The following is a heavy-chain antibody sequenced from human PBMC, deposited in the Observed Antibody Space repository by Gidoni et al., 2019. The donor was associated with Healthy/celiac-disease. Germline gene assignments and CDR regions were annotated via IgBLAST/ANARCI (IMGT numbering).Heavy chain of an antibody. CDR2: ISWNSGSI. CDR1: GFTFDDYA. V-gene: IGHV3-9*01. D-gene: IGHD1-26*01. J-gene: IGHJ4*02. CDR3: AKDTGGDYYFDY. Sequence: EVQLVESGGGLVQPGRSLRLSCAASGFTFDDYAMHWVRQAPGKGLEWVSGISWNSGSIGYADSVKGRFTISRDNAKNSLYLQMNSLRAEDTALYYCAKDTGGDYYFDYWGQGTLVTVSS.